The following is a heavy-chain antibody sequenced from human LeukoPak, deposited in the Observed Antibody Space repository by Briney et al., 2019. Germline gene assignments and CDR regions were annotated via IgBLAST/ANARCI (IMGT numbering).Heavy chain of an antibody. CDR3: ASDRSSWNPGAPY. D-gene: IGHD6-13*01. Sequence: SETPSLTCSVSGDSISSGNYYWGWIRQPPGKGLEWIGNLYYSGTTYYNPSFKSRVTISVDTSKNQFSLKLSSVTAADTAVYYCASDRSSWNPGAPYWGQGTLVTVSS. CDR2: LYYSGTT. V-gene: IGHV4-39*01. J-gene: IGHJ4*02. CDR1: GDSISSGNYY.